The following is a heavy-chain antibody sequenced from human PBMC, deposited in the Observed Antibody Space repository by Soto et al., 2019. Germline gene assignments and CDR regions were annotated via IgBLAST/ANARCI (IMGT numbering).Heavy chain of an antibody. CDR1: GFTFSSYA. CDR2: LSATGDST. V-gene: IGHV3-23*01. Sequence: EVQLLESGGGLVQPGGSLRLSCAASGFTFSSYAMSWVRQAPGKGLEWVSGLSATGDSTYYADSVKGRFTISRDISKNTLYLHMNSLRAEDTAIYYCAKYIWGSYPFFDYWGQGTLVTVSS. CDR3: AKYIWGSYPFFDY. D-gene: IGHD3-16*01. J-gene: IGHJ4*02.